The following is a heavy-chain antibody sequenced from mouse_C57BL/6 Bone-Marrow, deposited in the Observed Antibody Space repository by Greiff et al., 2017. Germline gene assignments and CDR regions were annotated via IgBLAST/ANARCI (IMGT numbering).Heavy chain of an antibody. CDR1: GYTFTTYP. D-gene: IGHD1-1*01. Sequence: VKLQESGAELVKPGASVKMSCKASGYTFTTYPIEWMKQNHGKSLEWIGNFHPYNDDTKYNEKFKGKATLTVEKSSSTVYLELSRLTSDDSAVYYCATYGSSYGRYFDVWGTGTTVTVSS. V-gene: IGHV1-47*01. J-gene: IGHJ1*03. CDR3: ATYGSSYGRYFDV. CDR2: FHPYNDDT.